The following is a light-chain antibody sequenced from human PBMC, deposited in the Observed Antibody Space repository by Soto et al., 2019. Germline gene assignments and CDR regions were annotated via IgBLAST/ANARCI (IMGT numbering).Light chain of an antibody. Sequence: QPVLTQSPSASASLGASVKLTCTLSSGHSSYAIAWHQQQPEKGPRYLMKLSSDGSHSKGDGVPDRFSGSSSGAERYLTTSSPRSEGEADYYCQTWDTGARVVFGGGTKLTVL. CDR2: LSSDGSH. V-gene: IGLV4-69*01. J-gene: IGLJ2*01. CDR1: SGHSSYA. CDR3: QTWDTGARVV.